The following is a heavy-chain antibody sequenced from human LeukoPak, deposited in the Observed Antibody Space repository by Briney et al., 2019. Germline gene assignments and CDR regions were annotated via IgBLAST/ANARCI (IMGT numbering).Heavy chain of an antibody. CDR1: GYTFTVYF. J-gene: IGHJ4*02. CDR3: ARELNYDSSGYYFDY. V-gene: IGHV1-2*02. CDR2: INPNSGGT. D-gene: IGHD3-22*01. Sequence: ASVKVSCKASGYTFTVYFMHWVRQAPGQGLEWMGWINPNSGGTNYAQKFQGRVTMTRDTSISTAYMELSRLRSDDTAVYYCARELNYDSSGYYFDYWGQGTLVTVSS.